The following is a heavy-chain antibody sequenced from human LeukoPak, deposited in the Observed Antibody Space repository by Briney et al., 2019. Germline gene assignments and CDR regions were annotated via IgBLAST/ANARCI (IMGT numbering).Heavy chain of an antibody. V-gene: IGHV3-48*03. J-gene: IGHJ4*02. CDR2: ISGSGNTI. D-gene: IGHD4-17*01. Sequence: GGSLRLSCAASGXTSSFSSDEMSWVRQAPGTGLEWVSHISGSGNTIYYADSVKGRFTMSRDNAKNSLYLQMNSLRVEDTAIYYCARAGATTTVTSPPGYWGQGTLVTVSS. CDR1: GXTSSFSSDE. CDR3: ARAGATTTVTSPPGY.